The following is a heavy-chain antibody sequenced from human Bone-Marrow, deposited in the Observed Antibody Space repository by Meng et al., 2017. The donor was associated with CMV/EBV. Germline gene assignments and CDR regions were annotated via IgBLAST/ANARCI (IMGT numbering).Heavy chain of an antibody. V-gene: IGHV3-20*04. D-gene: IGHD2-15*01. CDR1: GFTFDDYG. CDR2: INWNGGST. Sequence: GESLKISCAASGFTFDDYGMSWVRQAPGKGLEWVTGINWNGGSTGYADSVKGRFTISRDNAKNSLYLQMNSLRAEDTALYYCARGGRLAFDYCGQGTLVTVSS. CDR3: ARGGRLAFDY. J-gene: IGHJ4*02.